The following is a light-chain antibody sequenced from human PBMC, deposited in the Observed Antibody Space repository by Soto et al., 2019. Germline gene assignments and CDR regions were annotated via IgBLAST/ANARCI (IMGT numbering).Light chain of an antibody. J-gene: IGLJ1*01. CDR1: SSDVGDYNY. CDR2: EVS. CDR3: SSYTRSSTLYV. Sequence: QSVLTQPASVSGSHGQSITISCTGTSSDVGDYNYVSWYQQHPGKAPKLMIYEVSNRPSGVSNRFSGSKSGNTASLTISGLXAEDEADYYCSSYTRSSTLYVFGTGTKATVL. V-gene: IGLV2-14*01.